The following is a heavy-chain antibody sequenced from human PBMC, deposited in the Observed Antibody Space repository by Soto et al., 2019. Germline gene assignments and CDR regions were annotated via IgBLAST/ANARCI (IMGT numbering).Heavy chain of an antibody. CDR3: ARCGNADTAMVGGRCRYYFDS. J-gene: IGHJ4*02. V-gene: IGHV3-48*02. CDR1: GFIFSSYN. CDR2: ISDTGSTI. D-gene: IGHD5-18*01. Sequence: PGGSLRLSCAASGFIFSSYNMNWVRQAPGKGLEWVSYISDTGSTIYYADSVKGRFTISRDNAKNSLYLQMNSLREEDRAVYYCARCGNADTAMVGGRCRYYFDSWGQGTLVTVSS.